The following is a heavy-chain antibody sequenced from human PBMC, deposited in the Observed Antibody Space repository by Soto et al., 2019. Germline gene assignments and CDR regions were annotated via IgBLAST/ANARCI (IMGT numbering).Heavy chain of an antibody. V-gene: IGHV4-39*01. Sequence: SETLSLTCTVSGGSISSSSYYWGWIRQPPGKGLEWIGSIYYSGSTYYNPSLKSRVTISVDTSKNQFSLKLSSVTAADTAVYYCARVSVSNSRRIYYGMDVWGQGTTVTVSS. CDR1: GGSISSSSYY. CDR3: ARVSVSNSRRIYYGMDV. CDR2: IYYSGST. D-gene: IGHD2-15*01. J-gene: IGHJ6*02.